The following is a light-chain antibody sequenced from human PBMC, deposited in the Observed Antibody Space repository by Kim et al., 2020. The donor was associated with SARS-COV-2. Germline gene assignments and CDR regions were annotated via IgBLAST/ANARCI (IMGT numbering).Light chain of an antibody. Sequence: SYELTQPPSVSVSPGQTASITCSGDKLGDKYACWYQQKPGQSPVLVIYHDSKRPSGIPERFSGSNSGNTATLTISGTQAMDEADYYCQACDSSTVVFGGGTQLTVL. J-gene: IGLJ2*01. CDR1: KLGDKY. CDR2: HDS. CDR3: QACDSSTVV. V-gene: IGLV3-1*01.